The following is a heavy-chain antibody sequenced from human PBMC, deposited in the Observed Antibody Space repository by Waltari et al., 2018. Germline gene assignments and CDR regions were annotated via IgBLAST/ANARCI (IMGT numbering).Heavy chain of an antibody. J-gene: IGHJ6*02. Sequence: QVQLQESGPGLVKPSQTLSLNCTVSGDSISSGDYSWSWSRQPPGKGLEWVGYISYSGSTYYNPSLKSRVTISVDTSKNQFSLKLSSVTAADTAVYYCARDLREYNNGMDVWGQGTTVTVSS. CDR1: GDSISSGDYS. CDR3: ARDLREYNNGMDV. V-gene: IGHV4-30-4*01. CDR2: ISYSGST. D-gene: IGHD1-1*01.